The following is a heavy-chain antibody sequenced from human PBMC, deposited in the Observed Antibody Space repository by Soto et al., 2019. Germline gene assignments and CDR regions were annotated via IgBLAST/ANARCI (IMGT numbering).Heavy chain of an antibody. CDR3: ASHSSSSVYYYYGMDV. D-gene: IGHD6-6*01. Sequence: QVQLQESGPGLVKPSETLSLTCTVSGGSISSYYWSWIRQAPGKGLEWIGYIYYSGSTNYNPSLKSRVTISVDTSKNQFSLKLSSVTAADTAVYYCASHSSSSVYYYYGMDVWGQGTTVTVSS. V-gene: IGHV4-59*01. CDR1: GGSISSYY. CDR2: IYYSGST. J-gene: IGHJ6*02.